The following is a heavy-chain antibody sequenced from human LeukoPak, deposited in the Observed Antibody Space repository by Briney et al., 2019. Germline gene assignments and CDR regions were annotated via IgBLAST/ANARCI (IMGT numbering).Heavy chain of an antibody. D-gene: IGHD5-18*01. CDR2: IYYSGST. CDR3: ARGNSYGSYYFDY. Sequence: PSETLSLTCTVSGGTISSYYWSWIRKPPGKGLEWIGYIYYSGSTNYNPSLKSRVTISVDTSKNQFSLKLSSVTAADTAVYYCARGNSYGSYYFDYWGQGTLVTVSS. V-gene: IGHV4-59*01. J-gene: IGHJ4*02. CDR1: GGTISSYY.